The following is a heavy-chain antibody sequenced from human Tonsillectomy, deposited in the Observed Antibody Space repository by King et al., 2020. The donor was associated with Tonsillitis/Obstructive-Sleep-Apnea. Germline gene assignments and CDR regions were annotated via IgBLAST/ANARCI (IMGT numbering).Heavy chain of an antibody. V-gene: IGHV3-21*01. J-gene: IGHJ6*03. CDR1: GFSFSIYS. Sequence: VQLVESGGGLVKPGGSLRLSCAASGFSFSIYSMNWVRQAPGKGLEWVASISSGSRHIYDADSVKGRPTISRDNAKKSLYLQMNSLRVDDTAVYYCARAGGGGDFYYPYMDVWGKGTTVTVSS. D-gene: IGHD3-16*01. CDR2: ISSGSRHI. CDR3: ARAGGGGDFYYPYMDV.